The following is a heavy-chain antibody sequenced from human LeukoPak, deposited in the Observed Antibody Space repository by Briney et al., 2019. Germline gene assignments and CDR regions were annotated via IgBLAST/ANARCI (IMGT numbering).Heavy chain of an antibody. CDR3: ARPDEDRGYSYGYNY. V-gene: IGHV1-69*13. CDR1: GGTFSSYA. CDR2: IIPIFGTA. Sequence: ASVKVSCKASGGTFSSYAISWVRQAPGQGLEWMGGIIPIFGTANYAQKFQGRVTITADESASTAYMELSSLRSEDTAVYYCARPDEDRGYSYGYNYWGQGTLVTVSS. J-gene: IGHJ4*02. D-gene: IGHD5-18*01.